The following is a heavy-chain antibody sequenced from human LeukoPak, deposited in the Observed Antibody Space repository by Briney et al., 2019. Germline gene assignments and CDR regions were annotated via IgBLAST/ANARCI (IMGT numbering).Heavy chain of an antibody. Sequence: GGSLRLSCAASGFTFSDYYMSWIRQAPGKALEWVSYVSSGSSTIYYADSVKGRFTVSRDNGKRSLYLHMNSLRAEDTAMYYCARDRVPEGDCSGGSCYSLFYWYFDLWGRGTLVTVSS. CDR2: VSSGSSTI. D-gene: IGHD2-15*01. CDR3: ARDRVPEGDCSGGSCYSLFYWYFDL. J-gene: IGHJ2*01. CDR1: GFTFSDYY. V-gene: IGHV3-11*04.